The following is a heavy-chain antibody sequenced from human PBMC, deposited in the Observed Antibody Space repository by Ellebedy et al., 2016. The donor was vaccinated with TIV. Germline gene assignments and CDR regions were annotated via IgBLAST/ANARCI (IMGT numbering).Heavy chain of an antibody. D-gene: IGHD1-14*01. CDR2: IYQSGST. CDR1: GGSISSGGYS. CDR3: ARAPLNWALDY. V-gene: IGHV4-30-2*01. J-gene: IGHJ4*02. Sequence: LRLXXTVSGGSISSGGYSWSWIRQPPGKGLEWIGYIYQSGSTYYNPSLKSRVTISVDRSKNQFSLKLSSVTAADTAVYYCARAPLNWALDYWGQGTLVTVSS.